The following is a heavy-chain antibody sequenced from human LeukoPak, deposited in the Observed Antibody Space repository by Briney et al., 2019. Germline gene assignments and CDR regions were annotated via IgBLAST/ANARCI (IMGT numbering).Heavy chain of an antibody. D-gene: IGHD3-9*01. CDR2: INPNSGGT. J-gene: IGHJ4*02. CDR1: GYTFTGYY. CDR3: ARGHYDILTGYYSDY. Sequence: ASGKVSCKASGYTFTGYYMHWVRQAPGQGLAWMGWINPNSGGTNYAQKFQGRVTMTRDTFISTAYMELSRLRSDDTAVYYCARGHYDILTGYYSDYWGQGTLVTVSS. V-gene: IGHV1-2*02.